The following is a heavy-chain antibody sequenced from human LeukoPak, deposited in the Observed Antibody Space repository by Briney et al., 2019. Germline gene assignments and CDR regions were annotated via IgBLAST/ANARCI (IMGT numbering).Heavy chain of an antibody. Sequence: PGGSLRLSCAASGFTFSSYSMNWVRQAPGKGLEWVSSISSSSSYIYYADSVKGRFTISRDNAKNSLYLQMNSLRAEDTAVYYCARDKAEMATIDYWGQGTLVTVFS. CDR1: GFTFSSYS. D-gene: IGHD5-24*01. V-gene: IGHV3-21*01. CDR3: ARDKAEMATIDY. CDR2: ISSSSSYI. J-gene: IGHJ4*02.